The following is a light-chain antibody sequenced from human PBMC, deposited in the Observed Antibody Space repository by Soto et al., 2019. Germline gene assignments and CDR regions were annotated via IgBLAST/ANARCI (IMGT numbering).Light chain of an antibody. CDR3: EAWDDSLNGVL. CDR2: GNT. CDR1: SSNIGSQL. V-gene: IGLV1-44*01. J-gene: IGLJ2*01. Sequence: QPVLTQPPSASGTPGQRVIISCSGGSSNIGSQLVSWYQQVPGTAPKLLIYGNTQRPSGVPDRFSASKSGTSASLAISGLQSADEADYFCEAWDDSLNGVLFGGGTKVTVL.